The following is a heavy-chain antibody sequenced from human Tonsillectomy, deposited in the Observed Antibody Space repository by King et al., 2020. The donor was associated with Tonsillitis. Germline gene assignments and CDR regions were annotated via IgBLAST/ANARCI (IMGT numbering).Heavy chain of an antibody. CDR1: GGSFSSYA. D-gene: IGHD3-10*01. Sequence: VQLVESGAEVKKPGSSVKVSCKASGGSFSSYAISWVRQAPGQGLEWMGGIIPVLATVNYAQKFQGRVSITADESTSTASMEMSSLTSEDTAVYYCAGGIYHASGTYYYYYYYYMDVWGKGTTVTVSS. J-gene: IGHJ6*03. CDR2: IIPVLATV. CDR3: AGGIYHASGTYYYYYYYYMDV. V-gene: IGHV1-69*01.